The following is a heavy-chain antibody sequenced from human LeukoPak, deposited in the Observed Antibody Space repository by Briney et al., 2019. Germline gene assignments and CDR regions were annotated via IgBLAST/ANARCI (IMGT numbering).Heavy chain of an antibody. CDR1: GFTFSSYA. Sequence: GGSLRLSCAASGFTFSSYAMSWVRQAPGKGLECISGFSGSGGSTYYADSVKGRFTISRDNSKNTLYLQMNSLRAEDAAVYYCVLRQSGGSYIRVAFDIWGQGTMVTVSS. J-gene: IGHJ3*02. CDR2: FSGSGGST. V-gene: IGHV3-23*01. D-gene: IGHD1-26*01. CDR3: VLRQSGGSYIRVAFDI.